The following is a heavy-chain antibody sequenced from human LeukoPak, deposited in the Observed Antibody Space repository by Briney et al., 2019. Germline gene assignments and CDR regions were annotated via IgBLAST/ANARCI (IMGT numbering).Heavy chain of an antibody. V-gene: IGHV1-69*05. CDR2: IIPIFGTA. CDR1: GGTFSSYA. D-gene: IGHD3-3*01. Sequence: SVKVSCKASGGTFSSYAISWVRQAPGQGLEWMGGIIPIFGTANYAQKFQGRVTITTDESTSTAYMELSSLRSEDTAVYYCARGLYDFWSGYYLPTYDYYFDYWGQGTLVTVSS. CDR3: ARGLYDFWSGYYLPTYDYYFDY. J-gene: IGHJ4*02.